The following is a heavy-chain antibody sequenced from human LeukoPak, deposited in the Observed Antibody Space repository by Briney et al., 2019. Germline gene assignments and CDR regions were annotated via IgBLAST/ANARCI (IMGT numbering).Heavy chain of an antibody. D-gene: IGHD3-10*02. Sequence: GGSLRLSCAASGFTFSSYAMSWVRQAPGKGLEWVSDISSSGSTIYYADSVKGRFTISRDNAKNSLYLQMNSLRAEVTAGYYCAELGITMIGGVWGKGTTVTISS. CDR2: ISSSGSTI. V-gene: IGHV3-48*03. CDR1: GFTFSSYA. J-gene: IGHJ6*04. CDR3: AELGITMIGGV.